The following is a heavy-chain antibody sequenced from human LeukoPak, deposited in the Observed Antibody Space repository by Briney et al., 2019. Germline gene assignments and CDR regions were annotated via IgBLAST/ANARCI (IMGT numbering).Heavy chain of an antibody. Sequence: SETLSLTCSVSGGSIITYYWSWVRQPPGKGLEWIGYIYYSGSTNYNPSLKSRLTISLDTSKNQFSVNLTSVTAADTAVYYCARRAPSGYFDSWGQGILVTVSS. D-gene: IGHD3-10*01. CDR2: IYYSGST. CDR1: GGSIITYY. J-gene: IGHJ4*02. V-gene: IGHV4-59*01. CDR3: ARRAPSGYFDS.